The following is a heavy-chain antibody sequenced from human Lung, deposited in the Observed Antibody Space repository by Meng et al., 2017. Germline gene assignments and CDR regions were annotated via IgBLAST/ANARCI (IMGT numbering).Heavy chain of an antibody. Sequence: QVQLVGSGGGVVQPGRSLRLSCAASGFTFSSYGMHWVRQAPGKGLEWVAVISYDGSNKYYADSVKGRFTISRDNSKNTLYLQMNSLRAEDTAVYYCASGLDLFDYWGQGTLVTVSS. V-gene: IGHV3-30*19. CDR3: ASGLDLFDY. J-gene: IGHJ4*02. CDR2: ISYDGSNK. D-gene: IGHD6-19*01. CDR1: GFTFSSYG.